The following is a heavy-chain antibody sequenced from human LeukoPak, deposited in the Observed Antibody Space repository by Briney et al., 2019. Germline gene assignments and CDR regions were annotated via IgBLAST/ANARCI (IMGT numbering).Heavy chain of an antibody. D-gene: IGHD3/OR15-3a*01. CDR3: ARNLRAGEGLDLQFLGAFDI. Sequence: SETLSLTCTVSGGAISTYYWSWIRQPPGKGLEWIGYVYYSVNTNYNPSLKSRVTISVDTSEKQFSLKLSSVTAADTAVYYCARNLRAGEGLDLQFLGAFDIWGQGTMVTVSS. J-gene: IGHJ3*02. CDR2: VYYSVNT. CDR1: GGAISTYY. V-gene: IGHV4-59*08.